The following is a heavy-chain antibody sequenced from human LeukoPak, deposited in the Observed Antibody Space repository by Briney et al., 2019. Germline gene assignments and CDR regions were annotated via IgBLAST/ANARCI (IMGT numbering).Heavy chain of an antibody. V-gene: IGHV3-64*01. CDR1: GFTFSSYA. CDR3: ARERITMVRGVISYYYGMDV. CDR2: ISSNGGST. Sequence: GGSLRLSCAASGFTFSSYAMHWVRQAPGKGLEYVSAISSNGGSTYYANSVKGRFTVSRDNSQNTLYLQMNSLSSEDTAVYYCARERITMVRGVISYYYGMDVWGQGATVTVSS. D-gene: IGHD3-10*01. J-gene: IGHJ6*02.